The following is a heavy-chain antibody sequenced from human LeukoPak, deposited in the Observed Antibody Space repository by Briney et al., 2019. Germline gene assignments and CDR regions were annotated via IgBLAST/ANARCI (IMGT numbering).Heavy chain of an antibody. J-gene: IGHJ4*02. Sequence: GASVKVSCKASDYTFTSYGISWVRQAPGQGLEWMGWISAYNGNTNYAQKIQGRVTMTTDTSTSTAYMELRSLRSDDTAVYYCARQSERWELLIRDWGQGTLVTVSS. CDR3: ARQSERWELLIRD. V-gene: IGHV1-18*01. CDR2: ISAYNGNT. D-gene: IGHD1-26*01. CDR1: DYTFTSYG.